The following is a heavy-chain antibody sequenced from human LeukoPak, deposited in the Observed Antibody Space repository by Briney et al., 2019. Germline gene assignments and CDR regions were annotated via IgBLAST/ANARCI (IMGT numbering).Heavy chain of an antibody. CDR1: GGSFSGYY. D-gene: IGHD3-10*01. CDR2: INRSGST. J-gene: IGHJ4*02. Sequence: SETLSLTCAVYGGSFSGYYWSWIRQPPGKGLEWIGEINRSGSTNYNPSLKSRVTISVDTSKNQFSLKLSSVTAADTAVYYCASRSGSYYNDYWGQGTLVTVSS. V-gene: IGHV4-34*01. CDR3: ASRSGSYYNDY.